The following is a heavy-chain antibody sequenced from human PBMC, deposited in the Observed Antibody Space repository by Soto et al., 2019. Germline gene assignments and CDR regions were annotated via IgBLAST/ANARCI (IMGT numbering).Heavy chain of an antibody. CDR2: VAQNGYV. CDR3: AVGYSSSWYHES. CDR1: NGPISSSNW. J-gene: IGHJ5*02. Sequence: PSETLSLTCTVSNGPISSSNWWSWVRQSPGKGLEWIGEVAQNGYVGSIPSLKGRLTILLDKPTNRFSLRLTSVTAADTAVYYCAVGYSSSWYHESWGQGTLVTVSS. D-gene: IGHD6-13*01. V-gene: IGHV4-4*02.